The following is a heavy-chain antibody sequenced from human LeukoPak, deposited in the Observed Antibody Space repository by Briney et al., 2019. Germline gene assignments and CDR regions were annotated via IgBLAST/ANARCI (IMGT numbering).Heavy chain of an antibody. Sequence: GGSLRLSCAASGFTFISYGMHWVRQAPGKGLEWVAFIRYDGIKKYYRDSVKGRFTISRDNSKNTLYLQMNSLKAEDTGVYYCAKTGSWGSSNYYFDYWGQGTLVTVSS. CDR2: IRYDGIKK. CDR1: GFTFISYG. V-gene: IGHV3-30*02. CDR3: AKTGSWGSSNYYFDY. J-gene: IGHJ4*02. D-gene: IGHD2-15*01.